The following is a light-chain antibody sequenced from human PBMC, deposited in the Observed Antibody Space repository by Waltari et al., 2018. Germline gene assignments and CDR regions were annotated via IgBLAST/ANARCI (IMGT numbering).Light chain of an antibody. J-gene: IGLJ3*02. CDR1: SSDVGGYNF. CDR2: DVS. CDR3: SSYTSSSTWV. Sequence: QSALTQPASVSGSPGQSITISCTGTSSDVGGYNFVSWYQQHQGKAPKLMISDVSKRPSGGSNRFTGSKCDNAASLTISGLQAEEEADYYGSSYTSSSTWVFGVGTKLTVL. V-gene: IGLV2-14*01.